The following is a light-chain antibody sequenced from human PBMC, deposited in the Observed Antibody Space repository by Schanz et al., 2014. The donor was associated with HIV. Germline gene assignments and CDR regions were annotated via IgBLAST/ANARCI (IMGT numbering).Light chain of an antibody. J-gene: IGLJ2*01. V-gene: IGLV2-8*01. CDR2: EVS. CDR3: SSYAGSNNLL. Sequence: QSALTQPASVSGSPGQSITISCTGASSDVGGYNYVSWYQQHPGKAPKVMIYEVSKRPSGVPDRFSGSKSDNTASLTVSGLQAEDEADYYCSSYAGSNNLLFGGGTKVTVL. CDR1: SSDVGGYNY.